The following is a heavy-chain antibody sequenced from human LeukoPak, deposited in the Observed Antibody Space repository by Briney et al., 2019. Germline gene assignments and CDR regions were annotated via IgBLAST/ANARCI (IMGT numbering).Heavy chain of an antibody. D-gene: IGHD6-25*01. CDR2: INPNSGGT. Sequence: ASVKVSCKAFGYTFTGYYMQWVRQAPGQGLEWMGWINPNSGGTNYAQKFQGRVTMTRDTSISTAYMELSRLRSDDTAVYFCARDHCVSSGCYEDYYYGMDVWGRGTTVTVSS. CDR3: ARDHCVSSGCYEDYYYGMDV. V-gene: IGHV1-2*02. CDR1: GYTFTGYY. J-gene: IGHJ6*02.